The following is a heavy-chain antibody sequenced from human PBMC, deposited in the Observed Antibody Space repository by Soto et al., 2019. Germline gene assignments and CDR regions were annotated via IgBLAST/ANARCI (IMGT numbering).Heavy chain of an antibody. CDR3: ANVPIWCGGSSCYTEGFDS. J-gene: IGHJ4*02. Sequence: PGGSLRLSCVASGFVFSDYAMSWVRQAPGKGLEWVSAISAGGDTYYADSVKGRFTVSRANSKNTLYLQVNSLRAKDTAIYYCANVPIWCGGSSCYTEGFDSWGQGTLVTVSS. CDR1: GFVFSDYA. CDR2: ISAGGDT. D-gene: IGHD2-21*01. V-gene: IGHV3-23*01.